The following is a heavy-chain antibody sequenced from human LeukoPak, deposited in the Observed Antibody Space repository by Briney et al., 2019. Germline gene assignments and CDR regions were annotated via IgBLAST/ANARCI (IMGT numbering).Heavy chain of an antibody. CDR3: ARIRGPAANYYYYYMDV. D-gene: IGHD2-2*01. V-gene: IGHV1-18*01. CDR2: ISAYNGNT. Sequence: GASVKVSCKASGGTFSSYAISWVRQAPGQGLEWMGWISAYNGNTNYAQKLQGRVTMTTDTSTSTAYMELRSLRSDDTAVYYCARIRGPAANYYYYYMDVWGKGTTVTVSS. CDR1: GGTFSSYA. J-gene: IGHJ6*03.